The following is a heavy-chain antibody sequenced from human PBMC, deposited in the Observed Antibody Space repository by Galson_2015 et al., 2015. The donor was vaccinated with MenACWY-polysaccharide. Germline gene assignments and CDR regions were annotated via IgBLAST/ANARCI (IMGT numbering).Heavy chain of an antibody. CDR1: GFSLGAWY. Sequence: SLRLSCAASGFSLGAWYMSWIRQAPGKGLEWLSYISKSGDSIYYGDSVKGRFANSRNNAKNSLYLQLNSLEVEDTAIYYCARDHYGLDVWGQGTTVTVSS. CDR2: ISKSGDSI. J-gene: IGHJ6*02. CDR3: ARDHYGLDV. V-gene: IGHV3-11*01.